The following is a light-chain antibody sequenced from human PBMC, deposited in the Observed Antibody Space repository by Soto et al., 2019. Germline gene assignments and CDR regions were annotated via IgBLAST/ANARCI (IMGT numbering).Light chain of an antibody. CDR2: DAS. CDR3: QQRSNWPPLT. CDR1: QSVSSY. J-gene: IGKJ4*01. Sequence: EIVLTQSPATLSLSPWERATLSCRASQSVSSYLAWYQQKPGQAPRLLIYDASNRATGIPARFSGSGSGTDFTLTISILEPEDFAVYHCQQRSNWPPLTFGGGTKVEIK. V-gene: IGKV3-11*01.